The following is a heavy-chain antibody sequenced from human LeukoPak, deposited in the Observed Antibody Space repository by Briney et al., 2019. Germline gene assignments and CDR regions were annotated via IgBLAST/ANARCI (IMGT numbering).Heavy chain of an antibody. V-gene: IGHV3-7*01. CDR1: GFTVSSYW. CDR2: IKQDAREK. Sequence: GGALRISCAASGFTVSSYWMSWVRQAPGKGLEWVANIKQDAREKNYVDPVKGRFTISRDNAKNSLYLQMNSLRVEDTAVYFCARDRATADSWGQGTLVTVSS. D-gene: IGHD2-21*02. CDR3: ARDRATADS. J-gene: IGHJ4*02.